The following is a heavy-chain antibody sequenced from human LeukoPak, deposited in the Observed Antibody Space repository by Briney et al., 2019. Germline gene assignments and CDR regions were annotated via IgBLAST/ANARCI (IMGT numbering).Heavy chain of an antibody. J-gene: IGHJ4*02. D-gene: IGHD2-2*01. CDR1: GFIFTDYW. CDR2: ISGSGGST. V-gene: IGHV3-23*01. CDR3: AAPKADIGVVPAATPYY. Sequence: QPGGSMRLSCAASGFIFTDYWMHWVRQGPGKELVWVSVISGSGGSTYYADSVMGRFTISRDNSKNKLYLQMNSLRAEDTAVYYCAAPKADIGVVPAATPYYWGQGTLVTVSS.